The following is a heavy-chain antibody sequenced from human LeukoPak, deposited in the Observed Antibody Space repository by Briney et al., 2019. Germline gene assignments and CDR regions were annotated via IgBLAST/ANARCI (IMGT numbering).Heavy chain of an antibody. Sequence: PGGSLRLSCAASRFTFTSYAMTWVRQAPGKGLEWVSSISGSAGSTYYAESVKGRFTISRDNSKNTLSLQMNSLRAEDTAIYYCAKTGSGYYYFDYWGQGTLVTVSS. CDR2: ISGSAGST. V-gene: IGHV3-23*01. J-gene: IGHJ4*02. CDR3: AKTGSGYYYFDY. D-gene: IGHD3-22*01. CDR1: RFTFTSYA.